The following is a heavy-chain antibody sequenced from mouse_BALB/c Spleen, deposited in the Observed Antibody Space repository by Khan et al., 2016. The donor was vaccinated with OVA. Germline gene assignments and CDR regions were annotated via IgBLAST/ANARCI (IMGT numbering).Heavy chain of an antibody. Sequence: QVQLKESGPGLVAPSQTLSLICAVSGFSLTSYGVHWVRQPPGKGLEWLGVMWAGGSTNYNSALMSRLCISIDNSKSQVLLKMNILHTDDTSMYYCARPYYGSAWFAYWGQGTLVTVSA. V-gene: IGHV2-9*02. J-gene: IGHJ3*01. CDR1: GFSLTSYG. D-gene: IGHD1-1*01. CDR2: MWAGGST. CDR3: ARPYYGSAWFAY.